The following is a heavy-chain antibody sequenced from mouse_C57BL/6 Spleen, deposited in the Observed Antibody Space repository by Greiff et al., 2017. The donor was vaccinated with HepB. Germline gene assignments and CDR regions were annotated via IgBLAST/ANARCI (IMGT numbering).Heavy chain of an antibody. CDR1: GYTFTSYW. CDR2: IYPGSGST. CDR3: ARDIYYDSLDY. D-gene: IGHD2-4*01. Sequence: VQLQQPGAELVKPGASVKMSCKASGYTFTSYWITWVKQRPGQGLEWIGDIYPGSGSTNYNEKFKSKATLAVDTSSSTAYMQLSSLTSEDSAVYYCARDIYYDSLDYWGQGTSVTVSS. J-gene: IGHJ4*01. V-gene: IGHV1-55*01.